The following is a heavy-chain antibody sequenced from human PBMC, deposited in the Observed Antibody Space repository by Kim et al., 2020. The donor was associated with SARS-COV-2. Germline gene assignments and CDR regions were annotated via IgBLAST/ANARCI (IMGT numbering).Heavy chain of an antibody. D-gene: IGHD6-13*01. Sequence: ASVKVSCKVSGYTLTELSMHWVRQAPGKGLEWMGGFDPEDGETIYAQKFQGRVTMTEDTSTDTAYMELSSLRSEDTAVYYCATDEQLVGAFGYWGQGTLVTVSS. J-gene: IGHJ4*02. CDR2: FDPEDGET. V-gene: IGHV1-24*01. CDR3: ATDEQLVGAFGY. CDR1: GYTLTELS.